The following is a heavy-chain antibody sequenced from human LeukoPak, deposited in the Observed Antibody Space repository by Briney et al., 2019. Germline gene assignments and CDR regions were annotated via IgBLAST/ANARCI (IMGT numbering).Heavy chain of an antibody. J-gene: IGHJ4*02. Sequence: PSQTLSLTCTVSDGSISSGAYYWSWIRQPPGKGLEWIGYIYYTGSTNYNPSLKSRVTISVDTSKNQFSLKLSSVTAADTAVYYCARDRPGGSSLDYWGQGTLVTVSS. CDR2: IYYTGST. CDR3: ARDRPGGSSLDY. D-gene: IGHD6-13*01. V-gene: IGHV4-61*08. CDR1: DGSISSGAYY.